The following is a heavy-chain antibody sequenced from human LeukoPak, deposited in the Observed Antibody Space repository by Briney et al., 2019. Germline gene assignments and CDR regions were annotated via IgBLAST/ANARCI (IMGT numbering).Heavy chain of an antibody. CDR2: IIPIFGTA. J-gene: IGHJ4*02. V-gene: IGHV1-69*13. Sequence: SVKVSCKDSGGTFSSYAISWVRQAPGQGLEWMGGIIPIFGTANYAQKFQGRVTITANESTSAAYMELSSLRSEDTAVYYCAVTGYYFDYWGQGTLVTVSS. CDR1: GGTFSSYA. CDR3: AVTGYYFDY.